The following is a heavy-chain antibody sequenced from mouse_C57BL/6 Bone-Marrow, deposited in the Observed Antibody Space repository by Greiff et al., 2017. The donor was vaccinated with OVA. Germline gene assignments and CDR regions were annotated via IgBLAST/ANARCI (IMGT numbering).Heavy chain of an antibody. CDR3: ARDARGNYNFDY. D-gene: IGHD2-1*01. CDR2: IDYDGSST. Sequence: EVKLVESEGGLVQPGSSMKLSCTASGFTFSDYYMAWVRPVPEKGLEWVANIDYDGSSTYYLDSLKSRFIISRDNAKNILYLQMSSLKSEDTATYYCARDARGNYNFDYWGQGTTLTVSS. CDR1: GFTFSDYY. J-gene: IGHJ2*01. V-gene: IGHV5-16*01.